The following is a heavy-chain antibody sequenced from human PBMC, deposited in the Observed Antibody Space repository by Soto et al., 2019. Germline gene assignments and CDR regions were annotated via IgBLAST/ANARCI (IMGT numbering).Heavy chain of an antibody. J-gene: IGHJ1*01. Sequence: QVQLVQSGAELKKPGASVKVACKASGYKFTTYFIHWVRQAPGQGLEWMGMIHPSGDTGYAQKFRGRVTMTIDTSTTTADMELRNLTSEDTAVYFSVRGYCTTSPCSGDFQFWCQGTLVTVSS. V-gene: IGHV1-46*01. CDR1: GYKFTTYF. D-gene: IGHD2-15*01. CDR3: VRGYCTTSPCSGDFQF. CDR2: IHPSGDT.